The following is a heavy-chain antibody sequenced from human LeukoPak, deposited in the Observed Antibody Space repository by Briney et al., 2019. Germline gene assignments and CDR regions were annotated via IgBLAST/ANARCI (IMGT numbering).Heavy chain of an antibody. CDR1: GFTFTNAW. V-gene: IGHV3-15*07. Sequence: GVSLRLSSAASGFTFTNAWMNWVRQAPGKGLEWVGRIKSNSEGGPADYAAPVEGRFTISRHDSESTMYLQMNSLKTEDTAVYYCTTDRDALRYWGQGTPVTVSS. CDR3: TTDRDALRY. D-gene: IGHD2-21*02. J-gene: IGHJ4*02. CDR2: IKSNSEGGPA.